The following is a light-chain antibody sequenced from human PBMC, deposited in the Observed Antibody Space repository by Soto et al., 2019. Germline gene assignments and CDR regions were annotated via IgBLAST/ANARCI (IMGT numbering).Light chain of an antibody. J-gene: IGLJ2*01. CDR3: CSYAGGVI. CDR2: EVS. Sequence: QSALTQPPSVSGSPGQSVTISCTVTSSDVHIYNRVSWYQQPPGAAPKLMIYEVSNRPSGVPDRFSGSKSANAASLTISGLQAEEEADYYCCSYAGGVIFGGGTKLTVL. CDR1: SSDVHIYNR. V-gene: IGLV2-18*02.